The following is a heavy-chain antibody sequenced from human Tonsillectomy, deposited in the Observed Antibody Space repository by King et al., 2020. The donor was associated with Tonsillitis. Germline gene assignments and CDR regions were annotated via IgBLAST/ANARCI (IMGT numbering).Heavy chain of an antibody. D-gene: IGHD1-1*01. CDR1: GFTFSSYA. J-gene: IGHJ4*02. Sequence: QLVQSGGGVVQPGRSLRLSCAASGFTFSSYAMHWVRQAPGKGLEWVAVISYDGSNKYYADSVKDRFTISRDNSKNTLYLQMNSLRAEDTAVYYCAREVPGEGIDYWGQGTLVTVSS. V-gene: IGHV3-30*04. CDR2: ISYDGSNK. CDR3: AREVPGEGIDY.